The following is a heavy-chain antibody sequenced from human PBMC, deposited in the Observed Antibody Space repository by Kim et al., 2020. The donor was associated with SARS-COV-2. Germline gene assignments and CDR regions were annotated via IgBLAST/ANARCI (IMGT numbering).Heavy chain of an antibody. V-gene: IGHV3-49*04. CDR1: GFSFGDYT. D-gene: IGHD4-17*01. CDR2: IRSKGHGGTT. J-gene: IGHJ5*01. Sequence: GGSLRLSCRGSGFSFGDYTLAWVRQAPGKGLEWVGFIRSKGHGGTTEYAASVRGRFTMSRDESKSIGYLQMNSLRDEDTAMYYCTRSTTVVSLPDSWGQGTLVTVSS. CDR3: TRSTTVVSLPDS.